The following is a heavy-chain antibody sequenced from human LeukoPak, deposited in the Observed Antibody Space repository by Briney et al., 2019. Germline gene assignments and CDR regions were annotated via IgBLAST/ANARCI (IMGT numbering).Heavy chain of an antibody. CDR2: VYYGRSP. J-gene: IGHJ4*02. CDR3: ARSSGTGTFSY. D-gene: IGHD6-25*01. Sequence: SETLSLTCTVSGDSISRSTYYWAWIRQPPGKGLEWIGSVYYGRSPYFNPSLGSRATISVDTSKNHFSLKMSSVTAADTAVYYCARSSGTGTFSYWGQGTLVTVSS. V-gene: IGHV4-39*02. CDR1: GDSISRSTYY.